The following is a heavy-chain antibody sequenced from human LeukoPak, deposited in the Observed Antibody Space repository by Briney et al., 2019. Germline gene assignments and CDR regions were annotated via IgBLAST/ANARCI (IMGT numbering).Heavy chain of an antibody. J-gene: IGHJ4*02. CDR3: ARGRYSSWPEYFDY. Sequence: PSETLSLTCTASGGSISSYYGSWIRQPAGKGLEWIGRIYTSGSTNYNPSLKSRVPISVDKSKNQFSLKLSSVTAADTAVYYCARGRYSSWPEYFDYWGQGTLVTVSS. CDR1: GGSISSYY. D-gene: IGHD6-13*01. V-gene: IGHV4-4*07. CDR2: IYTSGST.